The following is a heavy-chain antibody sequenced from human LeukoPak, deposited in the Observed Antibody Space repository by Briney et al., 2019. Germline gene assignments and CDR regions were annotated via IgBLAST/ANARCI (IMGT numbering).Heavy chain of an antibody. J-gene: IGHJ4*02. V-gene: IGHV3-7*04. D-gene: IGHD5-24*01. CDR2: IKQDGSKK. CDR1: GFPSSSYW. CDR3: TRVGYIDEGIDY. Sequence: TGGSLRLSCVASGFPSSSYWMTWVRQAPGKGLEWVANIKQDGSKKSYVDSVKGRFTISRDNAKNSLYLQMNCLRAEDTAIYYCTRVGYIDEGIDYWGQGTLVTVSS.